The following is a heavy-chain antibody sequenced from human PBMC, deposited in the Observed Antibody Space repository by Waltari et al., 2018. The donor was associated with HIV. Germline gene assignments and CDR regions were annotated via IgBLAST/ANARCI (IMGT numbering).Heavy chain of an antibody. D-gene: IGHD1-20*01. CDR2: IKQDGSEK. V-gene: IGHV3-7*01. Sequence: EVQLVESGGGLVQPGGSLSLSCAASGFTFGSYWMSWVRQAPGKGLEWVANIKQDGSEKYYVDSVKGRFTISRDNAKNSLYLQMNSLRAEDTAVYYCARDYNWNRWGYFDLWGRGTLVTVSS. J-gene: IGHJ2*01. CDR1: GFTFGSYW. CDR3: ARDYNWNRWGYFDL.